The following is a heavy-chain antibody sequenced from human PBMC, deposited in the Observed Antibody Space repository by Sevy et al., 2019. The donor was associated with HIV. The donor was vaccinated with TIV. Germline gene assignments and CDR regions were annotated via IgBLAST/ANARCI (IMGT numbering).Heavy chain of an antibody. CDR1: GFTFSSYD. D-gene: IGHD3-22*01. CDR2: ISGSGGSS. J-gene: IGHJ4*02. V-gene: IGHV3-23*01. Sequence: GGSLRLSCTASGFTFSSYDMNWVRQAPGKGLEWVSGISGSGGSSYYADSVKGRFTISRDNSKNTLYLQMNSLRAEDTAMYYCAKDLYYDNSLFDYWGQGILVTVSS. CDR3: AKDLYYDNSLFDY.